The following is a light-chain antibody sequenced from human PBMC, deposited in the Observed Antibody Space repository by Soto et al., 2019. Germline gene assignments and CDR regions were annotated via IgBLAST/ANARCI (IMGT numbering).Light chain of an antibody. CDR1: YSNIGSNF. CDR3: SSWDDSLDDPV. J-gene: IGLJ3*02. V-gene: IGLV1-44*01. CDR2: SIN. Sequence: QSVLTQPPSASATPGQTVTISCSGRYSNIGSNFVSWYQRLPGTAPKLLIYSINQRPSGVPDRFSGSKSGTSASLTISGLQSEGEADYFCSSWDDSLDDPVFGGGTKLTVL.